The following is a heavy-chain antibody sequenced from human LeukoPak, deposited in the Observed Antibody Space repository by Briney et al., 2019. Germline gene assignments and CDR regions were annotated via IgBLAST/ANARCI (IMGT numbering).Heavy chain of an antibody. Sequence: GGSLRLSCAASGFTFSSYAMSWVRQAPGKGLEWVAVVSYDGSNKYYADSVKGRFTISRDNSKNTLYLQMNSLRAEDTAVYYCARSSGYYKHFDYWGQGTLVTVFS. J-gene: IGHJ4*02. CDR2: VSYDGSNK. D-gene: IGHD3-22*01. V-gene: IGHV3-30-3*01. CDR3: ARSSGYYKHFDY. CDR1: GFTFSSYA.